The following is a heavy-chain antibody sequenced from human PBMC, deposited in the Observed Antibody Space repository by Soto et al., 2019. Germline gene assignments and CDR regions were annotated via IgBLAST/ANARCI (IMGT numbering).Heavy chain of an antibody. CDR3: AKDTYYYDRSGYYTYDY. CDR2: MNPNSGNT. D-gene: IGHD3-22*01. J-gene: IGHJ4*02. V-gene: IGHV1-8*01. Sequence: ASVKVSCKASGYTFTSYDINSVRQATGQGLEWMGWMNPNSGNTGYAQKFQGRVTMNRNTSISTAYMELSSLRSEDTAVYYCAKDTYYYDRSGYYTYDYWGQGTLVTVSS. CDR1: GYTFTSYD.